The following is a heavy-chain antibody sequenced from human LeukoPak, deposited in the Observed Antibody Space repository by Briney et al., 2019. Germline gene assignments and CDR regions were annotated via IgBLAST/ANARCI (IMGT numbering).Heavy chain of an antibody. J-gene: IGHJ1*01. Sequence: GGSLRLSCAASGFNFNTYAMSWVRQAPGKGLEWVSDVSGSGGSTHYADSVKGRFTISRDNSKNTLFLQMNTLRAEDTAIYYCVKDKDGDLGDNWGQGTLVTVSS. CDR2: VSGSGGST. V-gene: IGHV3-23*01. D-gene: IGHD4-17*01. CDR3: VKDKDGDLGDN. CDR1: GFNFNTYA.